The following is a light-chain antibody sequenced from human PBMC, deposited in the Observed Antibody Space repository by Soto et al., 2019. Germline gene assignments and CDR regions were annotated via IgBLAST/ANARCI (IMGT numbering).Light chain of an antibody. CDR1: LSVSVY. CDR3: QQRQYWPPIT. Sequence: VVLTQSPATLSLSPGERATLSCRTSLSVSVYLDWYQQKPGQAPRLLISDASNRATRIPARFSGSGSGTDLPLTSSSLEPEDFAVYYCQQRQYWPPITCGQGTRLEI. CDR2: DAS. J-gene: IGKJ5*01. V-gene: IGKV3-11*01.